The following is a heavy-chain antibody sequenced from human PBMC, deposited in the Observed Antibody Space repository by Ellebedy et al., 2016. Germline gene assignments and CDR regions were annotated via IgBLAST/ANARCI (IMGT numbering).Heavy chain of an antibody. J-gene: IGHJ5*02. CDR1: GYTFTSYD. V-gene: IGHV1-8*01. Sequence: ASVKVSXXASGYTFTSYDINWVRQATGQGLEWMGWMNPNSGNTGYAQKFQGRVTMTRNTSISTAYMELSSLRSEDTAVYYCARVGYCSSTSCYTLDPWGQGTLVTVSS. D-gene: IGHD2-2*02. CDR3: ARVGYCSSTSCYTLDP. CDR2: MNPNSGNT.